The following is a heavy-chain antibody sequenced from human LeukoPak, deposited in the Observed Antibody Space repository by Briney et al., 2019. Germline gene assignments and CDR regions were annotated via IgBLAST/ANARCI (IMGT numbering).Heavy chain of an antibody. D-gene: IGHD3-22*01. CDR3: ARHQTYYDSSGYTFLSYFDY. CDR1: GGSISSSSYY. V-gene: IGHV4-39*01. CDR2: IYYSGST. J-gene: IGHJ4*02. Sequence: SETLSLTCTVSGGSISSSSYYWGWIRQPPGKGLEWIGSIYYSGSTYYNPSLKSRVTISVDTSKNQFSLKLSSVTAADTAVYYCARHQTYYDSSGYTFLSYFDYWGQGTLVTVSS.